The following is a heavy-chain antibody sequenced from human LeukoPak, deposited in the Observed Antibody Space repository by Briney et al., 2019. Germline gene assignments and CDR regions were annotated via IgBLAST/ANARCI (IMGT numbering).Heavy chain of an antibody. CDR1: GFTVKGYG. J-gene: IGHJ4*02. Sequence: GGSLRLSCAASGFTVKGYGMSWVRQAPGKGLEWVSSIDDSGGSTFYADSVKGRFTISRDTSKNTLSLQMNSLRAEDTAIYYCARACGDCPRVWGQGTLVTVSS. V-gene: IGHV3-23*01. D-gene: IGHD2-21*02. CDR3: ARACGDCPRV. CDR2: IDDSGGST.